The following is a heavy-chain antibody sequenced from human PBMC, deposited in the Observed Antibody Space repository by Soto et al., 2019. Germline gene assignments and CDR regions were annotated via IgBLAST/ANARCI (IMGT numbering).Heavy chain of an antibody. V-gene: IGHV3-33*01. CDR3: ARSAGPETVTIDY. CDR1: GFTFSSYG. CDR2: IWYDGSNK. D-gene: IGHD4-17*01. Sequence: GGSLRLSCAASGFTFSSYGMHWVRQAPGKGLEWVAVIWYDGSNKYYADSVKGRFTISRDNSKNTLYLQMNSLRAEDTAVYYCARSAGPETVTIDYWGQGTLVTVSS. J-gene: IGHJ4*02.